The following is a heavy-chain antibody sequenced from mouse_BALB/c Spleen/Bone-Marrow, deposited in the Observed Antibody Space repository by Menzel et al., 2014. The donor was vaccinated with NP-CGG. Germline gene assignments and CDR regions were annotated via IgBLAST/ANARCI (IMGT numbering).Heavy chain of an antibody. D-gene: IGHD2-1*01. J-gene: IGHJ1*01. CDR1: GFDFSRYW. Sequence: EVQLQQSGGGLVQPGGSLKLSCAASGFDFSRYWMSWVRQAPGKGLEWIGEINPDSSTINYTPSLKDKFIISRDNAKNXLYLQMSKVRSEDTALYYCALLGNYGYFDVWGAGTTVTVSS. CDR3: ALLGNYGYFDV. V-gene: IGHV4-1*02. CDR2: INPDSSTI.